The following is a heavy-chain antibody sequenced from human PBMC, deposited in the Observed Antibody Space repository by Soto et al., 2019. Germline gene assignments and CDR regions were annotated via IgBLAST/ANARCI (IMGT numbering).Heavy chain of an antibody. CDR2: ISGSGGST. J-gene: IGHJ4*02. Sequence: GGSLRLSCAASGFTFSSYAMSWVRQAPGKGLEWVSAISGSGGSTYYADSVKGRFTISRDNSKNTLYLQMNRLRAEDTAVYFCAKDAYYYGSGVLDYWGQGTLVTVSS. V-gene: IGHV3-23*01. D-gene: IGHD3-10*01. CDR1: GFTFSSYA. CDR3: AKDAYYYGSGVLDY.